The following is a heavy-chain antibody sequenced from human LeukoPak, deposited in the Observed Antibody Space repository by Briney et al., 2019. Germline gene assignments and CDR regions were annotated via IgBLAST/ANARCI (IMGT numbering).Heavy chain of an antibody. CDR3: ARSREQQPGY. D-gene: IGHD6-13*01. CDR1: GFTFSSYS. V-gene: IGHV3-21*01. Sequence: PGGSLRLSCAASGFTFSSYSMNWVRQAPGKGLEWVSSISNSSSYIYYADSVKGRFTISRDNAKSSLYLQMNSLRAEDTAVYYCARSREQQPGYWGQGTLVSVSS. CDR2: ISNSSSYI. J-gene: IGHJ4*02.